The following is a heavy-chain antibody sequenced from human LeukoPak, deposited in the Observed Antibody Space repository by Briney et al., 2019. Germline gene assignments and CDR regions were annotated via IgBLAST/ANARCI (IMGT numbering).Heavy chain of an antibody. CDR1: GFTFSSYA. J-gene: IGHJ4*02. Sequence: SGGSLRLSCAASGFTFSSYAMSWVRQAPGKGLEWVSGISGNGGSTYYADSVKGRFTISRDNSKNTLYLQMNSLRAEDTAVYYCAKVLSHYGDYEGVDYWGQGTLVTVSS. V-gene: IGHV3-23*01. D-gene: IGHD4-17*01. CDR2: ISGNGGST. CDR3: AKVLSHYGDYEGVDY.